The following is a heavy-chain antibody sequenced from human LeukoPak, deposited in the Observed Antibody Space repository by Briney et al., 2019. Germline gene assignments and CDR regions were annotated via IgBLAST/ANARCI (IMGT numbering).Heavy chain of an antibody. CDR1: GGSISSYD. CDR2: IYTSGST. D-gene: IGHD3-10*01. V-gene: IGHV4-4*07. Sequence: SETLSLTCTVSGGSISSYDWSWIRQPAGKGLEWIGRIYTSGSTIYNPSLKSRVTISVDTSKNQFSLKLSSVTAADTAVYYCARDLRNKYYYGSGSYYPQIYYYYMDVWGKGTTVTISS. J-gene: IGHJ6*03. CDR3: ARDLRNKYYYGSGSYYPQIYYYYMDV.